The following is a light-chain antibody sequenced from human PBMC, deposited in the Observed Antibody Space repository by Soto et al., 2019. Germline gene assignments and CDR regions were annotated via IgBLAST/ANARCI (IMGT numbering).Light chain of an antibody. CDR3: QQSYSLPHT. Sequence: DIQMTQSPSSLSASVGDRVTITCRASQRISTYFNWYQQKPGKAPTLLTFGSSTLHSGVPSRFSGSGSGTDCILTISSLQPEDFATYYCQQSYSLPHTFGQGTKLEIK. CDR1: QRISTY. J-gene: IGKJ2*01. CDR2: GSS. V-gene: IGKV1-39*01.